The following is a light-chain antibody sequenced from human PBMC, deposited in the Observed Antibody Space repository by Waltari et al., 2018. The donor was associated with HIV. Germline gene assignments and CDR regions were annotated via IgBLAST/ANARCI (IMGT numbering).Light chain of an antibody. Sequence: EAVLTQSPVSLSVALGRPASISCISSQSLLYTDGNTYLNWFHQRPSQSPRRLIYKISSRDTGVPDRFSGSGSVTEFTLHISRVEAEDVGIFYCMQSTHWPGTFGQGTKVEIQ. CDR1: QSLLYTDGNTY. J-gene: IGKJ1*01. CDR3: MQSTHWPGT. V-gene: IGKV2-30*01. CDR2: KIS.